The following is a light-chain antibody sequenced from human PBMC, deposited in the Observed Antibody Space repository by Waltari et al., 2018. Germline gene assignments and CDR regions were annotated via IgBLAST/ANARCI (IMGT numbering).Light chain of an antibody. CDR2: GAS. J-gene: IGKJ1*01. Sequence: EIVMTQSPATLSVSPGERATLSCTASQSISDSLGWYHQRPGQAPRLLIYGASTRATGIPARFSGSGSGTEFTLTISSLQSEDFAVYYCHQYKIWPEAFGQGTKVEIK. V-gene: IGKV3D-15*01. CDR1: QSISDS. CDR3: HQYKIWPEA.